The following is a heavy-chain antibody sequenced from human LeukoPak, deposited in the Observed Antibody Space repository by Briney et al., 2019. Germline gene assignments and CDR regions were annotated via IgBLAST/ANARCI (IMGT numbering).Heavy chain of an antibody. D-gene: IGHD2-15*01. CDR1: GGSISGGGYS. CDR3: ARAPGNSGGYYFDY. Sequence: PSETLSLTCAVPGGSISGGGYSWSWIRQPPGEGLEWIGYIYHSGSTSYNPSLQSRVTISIDRSKNQFSLKLSSVTAADTAVYYCARAPGNSGGYYFDYWGQGTLVTVSS. CDR2: IYHSGST. J-gene: IGHJ4*02. V-gene: IGHV4-30-2*01.